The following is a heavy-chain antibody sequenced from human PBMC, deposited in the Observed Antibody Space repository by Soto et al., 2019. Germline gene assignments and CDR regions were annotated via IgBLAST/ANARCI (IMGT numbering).Heavy chain of an antibody. V-gene: IGHV1-3*01. CDR1: GYTFTSYA. CDR3: ARGPGGPDGPGDY. D-gene: IGHD2-15*01. J-gene: IGHJ4*02. CDR2: INAGNGNT. Sequence: QVQLVQSGAEVKKPGASVKVSCKASGYTFTSYAMNWVRQAPGHRLEWMGWINAGNGNTKYSQKFQGRVTITRDTSASTAYMELSSLRSEDTAVYYCARGPGGPDGPGDYWGQGTLVTVSS.